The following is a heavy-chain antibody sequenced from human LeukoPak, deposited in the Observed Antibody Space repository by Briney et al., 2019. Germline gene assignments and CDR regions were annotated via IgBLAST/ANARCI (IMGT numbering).Heavy chain of an antibody. CDR1: GGSISSSSYY. Sequence: SETPSLTCTVSGGSISSSSYYWGWIRQPPGKGLEWIGSIYYSGSTYYNPSLKSRVTISVDTSKNQFSLKLSSVTAADTAVYYCARLLPPTPDGHHFDYWGQGTLVTVSS. CDR2: IYYSGST. CDR3: ARLLPPTPDGHHFDY. J-gene: IGHJ4*02. V-gene: IGHV4-39*01. D-gene: IGHD5-24*01.